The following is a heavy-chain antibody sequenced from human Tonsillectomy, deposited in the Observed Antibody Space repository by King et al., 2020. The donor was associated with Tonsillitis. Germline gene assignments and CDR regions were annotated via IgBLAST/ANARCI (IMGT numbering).Heavy chain of an antibody. CDR1: GFTFSSYA. Sequence: VQLVESGGGVVQPGRSLRLSCAASGFTFSSYAMHWVRQAPGKGLEWVAVISYDGSNKYYADSAKGRFTISRDNSKNTLYLQMNSLRAEDTAVYYCARALGYCSGGDCSWGQGTLVTVSS. CDR2: ISYDGSNK. D-gene: IGHD2-15*01. CDR3: ARALGYCSGGDCS. V-gene: IGHV3-30*04. J-gene: IGHJ5*02.